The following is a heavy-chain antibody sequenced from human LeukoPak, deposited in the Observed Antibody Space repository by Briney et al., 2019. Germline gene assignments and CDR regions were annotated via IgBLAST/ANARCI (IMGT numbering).Heavy chain of an antibody. V-gene: IGHV4-38-2*02. J-gene: IGHJ5*02. CDR1: GYSISSGYY. D-gene: IGHD2-2*01. CDR3: ARGQIVVVPAAINWFDP. CDR2: IYHSGRT. Sequence: SETLSLTCTVSGYSISSGYYWGWIRQPPGRGLEWIGSIYHSGRTYYNPSLKSRVTISVDTSKNQFSLKLSSVTAADTAVYYCARGQIVVVPAAINWFDPWGQGTLVTVSS.